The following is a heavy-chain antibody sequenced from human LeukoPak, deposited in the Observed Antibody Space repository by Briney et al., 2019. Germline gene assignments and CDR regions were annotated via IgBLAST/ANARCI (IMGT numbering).Heavy chain of an antibody. CDR1: GYTFTSYG. V-gene: IGHV1-18*01. CDR3: AAIPVFGVVLHQEPV. D-gene: IGHD3-3*01. CDR2: IGAYNGNI. Sequence: ASVKVSCKASGYTFTSYGISWVRQAPGQGLEWMGWIGAYNGNINYAQKLQGRVTMTTDTSTSTAYMELRSLRSEDTAVYFCAAIPVFGVVLHQEPVWGKGTTVTVSS. J-gene: IGHJ6*04.